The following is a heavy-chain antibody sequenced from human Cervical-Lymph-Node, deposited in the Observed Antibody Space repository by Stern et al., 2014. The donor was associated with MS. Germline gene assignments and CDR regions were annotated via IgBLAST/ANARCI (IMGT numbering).Heavy chain of an antibody. CDR3: STGRKEQLAY. J-gene: IGHJ4*02. V-gene: IGHV3-15*01. CDR1: GLTFTNAW. Sequence: EVQLEESGGGLVKPGGSLRLSCAASGLTFTNAWMNWVRQAQGKGLEWIGRIKSKIDGEAKDFAAPVEGRITMSRDDSNNTAYLQLDSLKTEDTAVYYCSTGRKEQLAYWGQGTRVTVSS. D-gene: IGHD1-1*01. CDR2: IKSKIDGEAK.